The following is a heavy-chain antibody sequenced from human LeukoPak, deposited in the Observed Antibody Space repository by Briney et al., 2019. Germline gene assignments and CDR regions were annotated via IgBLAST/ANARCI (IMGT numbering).Heavy chain of an antibody. CDR1: GLRFSDYY. V-gene: IGHV3-11*01. Sequence: TGGSLRLSCAASGLRFSDYYVSWIRQAPGKGLQWVSYISSGGDIMHYADSVKGRFTSSRDNAKNSGYLEMNSLGAEDTAVYYCATNLIGAGEYFQQWGQGTLVTVSS. D-gene: IGHD2/OR15-2a*01. CDR2: ISSGGDIM. CDR3: ATNLIGAGEYFQQ. J-gene: IGHJ1*01.